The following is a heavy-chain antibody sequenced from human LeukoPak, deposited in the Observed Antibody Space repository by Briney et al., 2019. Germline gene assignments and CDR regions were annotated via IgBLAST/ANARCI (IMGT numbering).Heavy chain of an antibody. CDR3: ARGGSPVYYYYMDV. Sequence: ASVKVSCKASGYTFTSYYMLWVRQAPGQGLEWMGWISTYNGNTNYAQKLQGRVTMTTDTSTTTAYMELRSLRSDDTAVYYCARGGSPVYYYYMDVWGKGTTVTVSS. V-gene: IGHV1-18*04. CDR2: ISTYNGNT. J-gene: IGHJ6*03. CDR1: GYTFTSYY. D-gene: IGHD6-6*01.